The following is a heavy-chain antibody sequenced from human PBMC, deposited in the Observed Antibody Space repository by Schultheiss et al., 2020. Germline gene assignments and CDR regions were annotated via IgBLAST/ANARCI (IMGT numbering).Heavy chain of an antibody. CDR3: ARDPGIAAAGTRGDYYYYGMDV. D-gene: IGHD6-13*01. CDR1: GGTFSSYA. J-gene: IGHJ6*04. Sequence: SVKVSCKASGGTFSSYAISWVRQAPGQGLEWMGGIIPIFGTANYAQKFQGRVTITADKSTSTAYMELSSLRSEDTAVYYCARDPGIAAAGTRGDYYYYGMDVWGEGTTVTVAS. V-gene: IGHV1-69*06. CDR2: IIPIFGTA.